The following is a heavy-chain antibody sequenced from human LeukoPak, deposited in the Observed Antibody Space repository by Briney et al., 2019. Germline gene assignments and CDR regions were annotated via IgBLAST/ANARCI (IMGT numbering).Heavy chain of an antibody. V-gene: IGHV1-18*01. D-gene: IGHD6-13*01. CDR2: ISAYNGNT. CDR3: ASFPNAAAGPDYYYYGTDV. CDR1: GYTFTSYG. Sequence: ASVKVSCEASGYTFTSYGISWVRQAPGQGLEWMGWISAYNGNTSYAQKLQGRVTMTTDTSTSTAYMELRSLRSDDTAVYYCASFPNAAAGPDYYYYGTDVWGQGTTVTVSS. J-gene: IGHJ6*02.